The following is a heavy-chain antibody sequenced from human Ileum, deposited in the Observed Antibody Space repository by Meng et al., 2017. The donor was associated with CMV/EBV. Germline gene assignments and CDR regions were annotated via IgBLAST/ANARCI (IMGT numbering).Heavy chain of an antibody. D-gene: IGHD3-3*01. J-gene: IGHJ6*02. CDR2: INSDGSST. CDR3: VRFLEWYPYYYYGMDV. V-gene: IGHV3-74*01. CDR1: GFTFSSYW. Sequence: GESLKISCAASGFTFSSYWMHWVRQAPGKGLVWVSRINSDGSSTSYADSVKGRFTISRDNAKNTLYLQMNSLRAEDTAVYYCVRFLEWYPYYYYGMDVWGQGTTVTVSS.